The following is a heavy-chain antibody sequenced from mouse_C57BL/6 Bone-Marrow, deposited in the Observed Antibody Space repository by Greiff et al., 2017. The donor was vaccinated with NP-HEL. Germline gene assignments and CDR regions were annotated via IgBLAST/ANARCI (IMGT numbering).Heavy chain of an antibody. D-gene: IGHD2-5*01. J-gene: IGHJ4*01. CDR1: GFTFSSYA. CDR3: TRESRGRELYSNYQYYYARDD. CDR2: ISSGCDYI. Sequence: EVKLVESGEGLVKPGGSLKLSCAASGFTFSSYAMSWVRQTPEKRLGWVAYISSGCDYIYYADTVKGRFTISRDNARNTLYLQISSMKSEDTAMYYCTRESRGRELYSNYQYYYARDDWGQGTSVTVSS. V-gene: IGHV5-9-1*02.